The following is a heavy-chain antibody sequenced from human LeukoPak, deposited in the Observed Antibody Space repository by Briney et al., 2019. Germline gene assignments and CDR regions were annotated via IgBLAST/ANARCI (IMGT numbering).Heavy chain of an antibody. CDR2: IRSKTYGGTT. D-gene: IGHD5-24*01. V-gene: IGHV3-49*04. J-gene: IGHJ4*02. Sequence: GVLSLSFTASGCTFGDYPMSWVRPAPGKGHAWVGFIRSKTYGGTTEYAASVKGRFTISRDDSKSIAYLQMNSLKNEDTAVYYCTKSRDGYNGGSVDYRGQGTLVTVSS. CDR1: GCTFGDYP. CDR3: TKSRDGYNGGSVDY.